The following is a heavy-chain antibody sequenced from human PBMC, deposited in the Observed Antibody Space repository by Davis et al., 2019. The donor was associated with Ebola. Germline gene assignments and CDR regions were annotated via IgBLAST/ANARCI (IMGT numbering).Heavy chain of an antibody. D-gene: IGHD3-3*01. Sequence: PGGSLRLSCAASGFIFRNYAMHCVRQAPGKGLEWVAVVSHSERERFYADSVKGRFTISRDNSENTLYLQMNSLTADDTAVYYCARAVFHEVLDYWGQGTPVTVSS. V-gene: IGHV3-30*04. CDR1: GFIFRNYA. CDR3: ARAVFHEVLDY. CDR2: VSHSERER. J-gene: IGHJ4*02.